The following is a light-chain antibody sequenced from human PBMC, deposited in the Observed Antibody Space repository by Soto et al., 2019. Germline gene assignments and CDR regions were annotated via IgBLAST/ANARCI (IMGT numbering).Light chain of an antibody. CDR3: EQYNSWPPLYT. CDR1: QAIDSW. V-gene: IGKV1-12*01. J-gene: IGKJ2*01. CDR2: TGS. Sequence: DIQMTQSPSSVSASVGDRVTITCRASQAIDSWLAWYQQKPGEAPKLLIFTGSLLHSGVPPRFSGSGSGTDFTLTISSLQSEDFAVYYCEQYNSWPPLYTFGQGTKLEIK.